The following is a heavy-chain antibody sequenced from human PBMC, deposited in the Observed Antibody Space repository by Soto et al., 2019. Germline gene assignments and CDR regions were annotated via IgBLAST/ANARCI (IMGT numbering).Heavy chain of an antibody. J-gene: IGHJ6*02. V-gene: IGHV4-59*01. CDR3: ARDLRGAGTSGYYGMDV. CDR2: IYYSGST. D-gene: IGHD6-19*01. Sequence: SETLSLTCTVSGGSISSYYWSWIRQPPGKGLEWIGYIYYSGSTTYQPSLKSRVTISVDRSQNQFSLELTSVTAADTAVYFCARDLRGAGTSGYYGMDVWGQGTTVTVSS. CDR1: GGSISSYY.